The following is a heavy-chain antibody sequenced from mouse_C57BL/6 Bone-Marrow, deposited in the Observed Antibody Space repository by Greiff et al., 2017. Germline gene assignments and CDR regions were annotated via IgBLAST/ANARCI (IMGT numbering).Heavy chain of an antibody. CDR1: GFTFSDYY. CDR3: ARQELSGPGLAY. D-gene: IGHD1-1*01. CDR2: ISNGGGST. J-gene: IGHJ3*01. Sequence: EVQLVESGGGLVQPGGSLKLSCAASGFTFSDYYMYWVRQTPEKRLEWVGYISNGGGSTYYPDTVKGRFTISRDNAKNTLYLQMSRLKSEDTAMYYCARQELSGPGLAYWGQGTLVTVSA. V-gene: IGHV5-12*01.